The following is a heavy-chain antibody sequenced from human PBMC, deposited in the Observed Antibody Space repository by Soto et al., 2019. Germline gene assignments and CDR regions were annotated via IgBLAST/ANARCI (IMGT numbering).Heavy chain of an antibody. J-gene: IGHJ4*02. CDR2: IIPILGIA. D-gene: IGHD3-3*01. Sequence: GASVKVSCKASGGTFSSYTISWVRQAPGQGLEWMGRIIPILGIANYAQKFQGRVTITADKSTSTAYMELSSLRSEDTAVYYCARARITIFGVVWYYFDYWGQGTLVTVSS. CDR1: GGTFSSYT. V-gene: IGHV1-69*02. CDR3: ARARITIFGVVWYYFDY.